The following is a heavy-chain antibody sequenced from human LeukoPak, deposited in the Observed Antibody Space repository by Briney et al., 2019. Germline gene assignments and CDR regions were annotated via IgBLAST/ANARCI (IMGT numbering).Heavy chain of an antibody. CDR1: GFTFGDYA. CDR2: IRSRLYGGTT. CDR3: TKSRYYDYVWGGS. D-gene: IGHD3-16*01. J-gene: IGHJ5*02. Sequence: PGGSLRLSCTTSGFTFGDYAISWFRQAPGKGLEWVCLIRSRLYGGTTEYPASVIGRFTISRDDSKSIAYLQMNSLKTEDTAVYYCTKSRYYDYVWGGSWGQGTLVTVSS. V-gene: IGHV3-49*03.